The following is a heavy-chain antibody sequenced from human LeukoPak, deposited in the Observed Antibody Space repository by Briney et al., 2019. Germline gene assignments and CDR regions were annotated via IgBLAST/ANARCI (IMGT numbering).Heavy chain of an antibody. D-gene: IGHD4-11*01. Sequence: PSQTLSLTCTVSGGSITSGSYYWNWLRQPAGKGLEWIGGIYASGSTKYNPSLKSRVTISVDTSKNQFSLKLSSVTTADTAVYYCARGPDYSNYLDYWGQGTLVTVSS. V-gene: IGHV4-61*02. CDR1: GGSITSGSYY. CDR2: IYASGST. J-gene: IGHJ4*02. CDR3: ARGPDYSNYLDY.